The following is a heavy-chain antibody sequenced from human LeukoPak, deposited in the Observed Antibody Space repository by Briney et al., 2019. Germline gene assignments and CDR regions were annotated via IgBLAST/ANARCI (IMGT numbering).Heavy chain of an antibody. CDR3: ARYELDTYYYDSSDLPDAFDI. D-gene: IGHD3-22*01. V-gene: IGHV4-39*07. CDR1: GGSISRSTYY. J-gene: IGHJ3*02. Sequence: PSETLSLTCTVSGGSISRSTYYWAWIRQPPGKGLEWVGNIFYSGSTYYNPSLKSRVTMSVDTSKNQFSLKLSSVTAADTAVYYCARYELDTYYYDSSDLPDAFDIWGQGTMVTVSS. CDR2: IFYSGST.